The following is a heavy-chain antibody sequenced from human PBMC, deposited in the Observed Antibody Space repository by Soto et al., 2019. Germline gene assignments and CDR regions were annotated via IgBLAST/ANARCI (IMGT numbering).Heavy chain of an antibody. CDR2: MNPNSGNT. V-gene: IGHV1-8*01. Sequence: QVQLVQSGAEVKKPGASVKVSCKASGYTFTSYDINWVRQATGQGLEWMGWMNPNSGNTGYAQKFQGRVNMNRNTSISTAYMELNILRSKNTAVFYSAREPSGYFDYWCRGTRVTVSS. J-gene: IGHJ4*02. CDR1: GYTFTSYD. D-gene: IGHD1-26*01. CDR3: AREPSGYFDY.